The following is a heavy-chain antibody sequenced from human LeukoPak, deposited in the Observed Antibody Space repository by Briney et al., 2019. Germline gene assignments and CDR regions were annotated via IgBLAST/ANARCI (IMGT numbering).Heavy chain of an antibody. CDR2: IYYSGNT. CDR1: GGSFSGYY. D-gene: IGHD2-15*01. V-gene: IGHV4-39*01. CDR3: TRLWSTDCSGGSCPHQPNY. J-gene: IGHJ4*02. Sequence: PSETLSLTCAVYGGSFSGYYWGWIRQPPGKGLEWIGSIYYSGNTYYNPSLKSRVTMSVRTSNNQFSLKLSSVTAADTAVYYCTRLWSTDCSGGSCPHQPNYWGQGTLVTVSS.